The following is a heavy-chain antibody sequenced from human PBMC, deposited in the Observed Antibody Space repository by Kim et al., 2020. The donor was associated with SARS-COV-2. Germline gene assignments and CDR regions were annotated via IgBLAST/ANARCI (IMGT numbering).Heavy chain of an antibody. CDR2: INQDGSEK. CDR1: GFSFNSFW. J-gene: IGHJ4*01. D-gene: IGHD7-27*01. V-gene: IGHV3-7*01. CDR3: ARDAWAQRGTDGFDY. Sequence: GGSLRLSCAASGFSFNSFWMSWVRQAPGKGLEWLANINQDGSEKKFVASVKGRFTISRANAENSVYLQMNSLRVEDSAVYYCARDAWAQRGTDGFDYWG.